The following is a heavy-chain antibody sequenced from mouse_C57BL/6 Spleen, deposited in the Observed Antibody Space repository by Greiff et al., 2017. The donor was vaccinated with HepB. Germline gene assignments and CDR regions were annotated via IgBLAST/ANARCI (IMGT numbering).Heavy chain of an antibody. V-gene: IGHV2-6-1*01. CDR3: ARHDGYYDAMDY. D-gene: IGHD2-3*01. CDR1: GFSLTSYG. Sequence: VQRVESGPGLVAPSQSLSITCTVSGFSLTSYGVHWVRQPPGKGLEWLVVIWSDGSTTYNSALKSRLSISQDNSKSQFFLKMNRLQPDDTAMYYCARHDGYYDAMDYWGQGTSVTVSS. J-gene: IGHJ4*01. CDR2: IWSDGST.